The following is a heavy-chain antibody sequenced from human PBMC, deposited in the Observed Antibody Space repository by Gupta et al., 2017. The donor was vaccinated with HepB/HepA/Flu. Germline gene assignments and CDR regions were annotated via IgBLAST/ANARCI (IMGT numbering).Heavy chain of an antibody. J-gene: IGHJ4*01. CDR2: IFSIGTT. V-gene: IGHV4-4*07. D-gene: IGHD3-16*01. CDR3: AREFGAAETSEDYFYY. CDR1: GGSITTNY. Sequence: QVQLQESGPGLVKPSETLSLTCTVSGGSITTNYWSWVRQPAGKGLEWIGRIFSIGTTNYNPPFRTRLTMSIDTSKSQFTLNLTSVTAADTAMYYCAREFGAAETSEDYFYYWGHGILVTVSS.